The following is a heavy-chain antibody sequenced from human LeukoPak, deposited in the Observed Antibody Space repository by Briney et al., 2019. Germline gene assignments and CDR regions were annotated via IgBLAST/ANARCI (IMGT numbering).Heavy chain of an antibody. V-gene: IGHV1-18*01. D-gene: IGHD3-22*01. CDR1: GYTFTSYG. Sequence: ASVKVSCKASGYTFTSYGISWVLQAPGQGLEWMGWISAYNGNTNYAQKLQGRVTMTTDTSTSTAYMELRSLRSDDTAVYYCASAYYDSSGYPPWVIAGFDYWGQGTLVTVSS. CDR3: ASAYYDSSGYPPWVIAGFDY. CDR2: ISAYNGNT. J-gene: IGHJ4*02.